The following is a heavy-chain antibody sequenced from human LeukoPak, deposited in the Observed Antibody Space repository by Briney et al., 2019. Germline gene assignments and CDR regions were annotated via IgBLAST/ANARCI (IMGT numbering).Heavy chain of an antibody. V-gene: IGHV3-21*01. J-gene: IGHJ4*02. CDR1: GFTFSSYI. CDR2: ISSSSDFI. CDR3: ARGNIKFDY. Sequence: GGSLRLPCAASGFTFSSYIMNWVRQAPGKGLEWVSSISSSSDFIYYVDSVKGRFTISRDNAKKSLYLQMNSLRAEDTAVYYCARGNIKFDYWGQGTLVTVSS.